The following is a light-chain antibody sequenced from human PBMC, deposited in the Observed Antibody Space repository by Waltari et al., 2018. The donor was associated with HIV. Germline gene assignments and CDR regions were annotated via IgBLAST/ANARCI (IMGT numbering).Light chain of an antibody. V-gene: IGLV1-51*01. Sequence: QFVLTQAPSVSAAPGQNVTISCSGSSSNIGNNYVSWYQHFPGTAPKLLIYDMIRLPSGLPDRFSGSKSGTSATLSIAGLQTGDEADYYCGTWDSSLSVGLFGGGTKVTVL. CDR3: GTWDSSLSVGL. CDR1: SSNIGNNY. J-gene: IGLJ3*02. CDR2: DMI.